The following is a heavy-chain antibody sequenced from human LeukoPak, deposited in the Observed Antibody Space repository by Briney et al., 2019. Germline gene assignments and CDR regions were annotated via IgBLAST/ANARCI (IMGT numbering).Heavy chain of an antibody. D-gene: IGHD3-10*01. CDR1: GFTVSSNY. V-gene: IGHV3-53*01. CDR2: MYSGGDT. J-gene: IGHJ3*02. Sequence: GGSLRLSCAASGFTVSSNYMSWVRQAPGKGLEWVSVMYSGGDTYYADSVKGRFTISRDNSKNTLYLQMNNLRAEDTAVYYCTKSDGYGLIRICGRGTMVTVSS. CDR3: TKSDGYGLIRI.